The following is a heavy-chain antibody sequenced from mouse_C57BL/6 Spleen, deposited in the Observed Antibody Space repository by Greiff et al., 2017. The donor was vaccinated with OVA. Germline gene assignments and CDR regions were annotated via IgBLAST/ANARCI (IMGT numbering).Heavy chain of an antibody. V-gene: IGHV5-9*01. CDR3: ARHRIDYDCDDYYYAMDY. D-gene: IGHD2-4*01. Sequence: LVESGGGLVKPGGSLKLSCAASGFTFSSYTMSWVRQTPEKRLEWVATISGGGGNTYYPDSVKGRFTISRDNAKNTLYLQMSSLRSEDTALYYCARHRIDYDCDDYYYAMDYWGQGTSVTVSS. J-gene: IGHJ4*01. CDR1: GFTFSSYT. CDR2: ISGGGGNT.